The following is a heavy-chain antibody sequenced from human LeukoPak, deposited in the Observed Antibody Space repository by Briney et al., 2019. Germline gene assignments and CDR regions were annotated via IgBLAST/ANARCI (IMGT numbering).Heavy chain of an antibody. Sequence: GGSLRLSCAASGFTFSSYSMNWVRQAPGKGLEWVSSISSSSSYIYYADSVKGRFTISRDNAKNSLYLQMNSLRAEDTAVYYCASGVQLWPPFDCWGQGTLVTVSS. CDR3: ASGVQLWPPFDC. CDR1: GFTFSSYS. J-gene: IGHJ4*02. CDR2: ISSSSSYI. V-gene: IGHV3-21*01. D-gene: IGHD5-18*01.